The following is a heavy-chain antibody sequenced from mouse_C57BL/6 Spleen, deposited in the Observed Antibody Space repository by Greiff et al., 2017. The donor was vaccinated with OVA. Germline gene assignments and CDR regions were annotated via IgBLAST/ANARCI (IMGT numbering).Heavy chain of an antibody. CDR3: ARDTGYYSKGRDAMDY. Sequence: DVHLVESEGGLVQPGSSMKLSCTASGFTFSDYYMAWVRQVPEKGLEWVANINYDGSSTYYLDSLKSRFIISRDNAKNILYLQMSSLKSEDTATYYCARDTGYYSKGRDAMDYWGQGTSVTVSS. CDR1: GFTFSDYY. CDR2: INYDGSST. D-gene: IGHD2-5*01. V-gene: IGHV5-16*01. J-gene: IGHJ4*01.